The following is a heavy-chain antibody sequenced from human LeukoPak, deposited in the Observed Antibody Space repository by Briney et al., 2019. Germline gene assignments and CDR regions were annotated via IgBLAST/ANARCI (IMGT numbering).Heavy chain of an antibody. J-gene: IGHJ5*02. CDR2: IYYSGYT. Sequence: SETLSLTCTVSGGSISSYYWSWIRQPPGKGLEWIGYIYYSGYTNYNPTLKSRVTISVDTSKNQFSLKLSSVTAADTAVYYCARESECYYGSGSYECRWFDPWGLGTLVTVSS. CDR3: ARESECYYGSGSYECRWFDP. D-gene: IGHD3-10*01. V-gene: IGHV4-59*12. CDR1: GGSISSYY.